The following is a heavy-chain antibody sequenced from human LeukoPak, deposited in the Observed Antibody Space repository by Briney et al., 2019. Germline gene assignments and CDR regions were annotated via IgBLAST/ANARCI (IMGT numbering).Heavy chain of an antibody. CDR2: ISYDGSNK. Sequence: PGGSLRLSCAASGFTFSSYAMHWVRQAPGKGLEWVAVISYDGSNKYYADSVKGRFTISRDNSKNTLYLQMNSLRAEDTAVYYCARPRGYSYSYIDYWGQGTLVTVSS. V-gene: IGHV3-30*04. J-gene: IGHJ4*02. CDR3: ARPRGYSYSYIDY. CDR1: GFTFSSYA. D-gene: IGHD5-18*01.